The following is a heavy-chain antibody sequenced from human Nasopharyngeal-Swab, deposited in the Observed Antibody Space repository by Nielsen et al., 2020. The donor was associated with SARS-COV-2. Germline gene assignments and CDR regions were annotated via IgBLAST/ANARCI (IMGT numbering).Heavy chain of an antibody. V-gene: IGHV3-30*03. CDR1: GFTFSSYG. CDR3: AREGGRYSYGQAFDY. D-gene: IGHD5-18*01. CDR2: ISYDGSNK. Sequence: GESLKISCAASGFTFSSYGMHWVRQAPGKGLEWVAVISYDGSNKYYADSVKGRFTISRDNSKNTLYLQMNSLRAEDTAVYYCAREGGRYSYGQAFDYWGQGTLVTVSS. J-gene: IGHJ4*02.